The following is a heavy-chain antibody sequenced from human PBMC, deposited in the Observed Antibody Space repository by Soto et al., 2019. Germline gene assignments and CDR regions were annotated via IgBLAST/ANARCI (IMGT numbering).Heavy chain of an antibody. J-gene: IGHJ4*02. Sequence: GASVKVSCKASGYSFSDDDINWVRQATGLGLEWMGWMNPNTGNTRYAQKFQGRFTVTRETSTSTVYMELGSLTSEDTAVYYCARGRLATLTDFWGQGTPVTVSS. CDR1: GYSFSDDD. D-gene: IGHD5-12*01. V-gene: IGHV1-8*01. CDR3: ARGRLATLTDF. CDR2: MNPNTGNT.